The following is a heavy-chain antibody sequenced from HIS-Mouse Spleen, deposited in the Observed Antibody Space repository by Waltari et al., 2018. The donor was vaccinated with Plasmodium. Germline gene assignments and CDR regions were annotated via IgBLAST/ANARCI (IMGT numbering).Heavy chain of an antibody. CDR3: ARAPKRRNYYDSSGYRPAEYFQH. Sequence: QVQLQESGPGLVKPSQTLSLTCTVSGGSISSGGYYWSWIRQHPGKGLEWIGYIYYSGSTYDNPSLKSRVTISVDTSKNQFSLKLSSVTAADTAVYYCARAPKRRNYYDSSGYRPAEYFQHWGQGTLVTVSS. J-gene: IGHJ1*01. CDR1: GGSISSGGYY. V-gene: IGHV4-31*03. CDR2: IYYSGST. D-gene: IGHD3-22*01.